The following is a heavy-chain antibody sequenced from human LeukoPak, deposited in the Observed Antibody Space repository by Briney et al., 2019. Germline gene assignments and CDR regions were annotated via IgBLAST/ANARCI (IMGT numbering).Heavy chain of an antibody. D-gene: IGHD1-26*01. CDR3: ARWEESDAFDI. V-gene: IGHV4-39*01. CDR1: GGSIRRSNYY. Sequence: PSETLPLTCTVSGGSIRRSNYYWGWIRQPPGKGLEWIGSIYYSGSTNYNPSLKSRVTISVDTSKNQFSLKLSSVTAADTAMYYCARWEESDAFDIWGQGTVVTVSS. CDR2: IYYSGST. J-gene: IGHJ3*02.